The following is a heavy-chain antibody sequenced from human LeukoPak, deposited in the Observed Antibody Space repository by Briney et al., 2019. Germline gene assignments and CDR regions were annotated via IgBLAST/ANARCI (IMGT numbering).Heavy chain of an antibody. D-gene: IGHD5-18*01. Sequence: ASVKVSCKASGYTFTSYYMHWVRQAPGQGLEWMGIINPSGGSTSYAQKFQGRVTMTRDTSTSTVYMELSSLRSEDTAVYYCASPFGYSHEGYYYYGMDVWGQGTTVTVPS. CDR1: GYTFTSYY. CDR3: ASPFGYSHEGYYYYGMDV. CDR2: INPSGGST. J-gene: IGHJ6*02. V-gene: IGHV1-46*01.